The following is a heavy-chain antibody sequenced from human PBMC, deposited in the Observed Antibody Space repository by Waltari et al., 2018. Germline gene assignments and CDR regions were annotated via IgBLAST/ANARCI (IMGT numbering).Heavy chain of an antibody. D-gene: IGHD3-22*01. CDR2: LDPEDGET. CDR1: GYTLTELS. V-gene: IGHV1-24*01. CDR3: ATVGTYYDSSGFAYYYYGMDV. Sequence: QVQLVQSGAEVKKPGASVKVSCKVSGYTLTELSMHWVRQAPGKGLEWMGGLDPEDGETIYAQKFQGRVTMTEDTSTDTAYMELSSLRSEDTAVYYCATVGTYYDSSGFAYYYYGMDVWGQGTTVTVSS. J-gene: IGHJ6*02.